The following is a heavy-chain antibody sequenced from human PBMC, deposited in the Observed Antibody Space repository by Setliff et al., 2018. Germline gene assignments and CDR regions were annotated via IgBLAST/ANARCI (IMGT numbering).Heavy chain of an antibody. Sequence: SDTLSLTCAVSGVSVNSLTWWSWVRQTPGKGLEWIGFIYHDGNPKFNPSVNYNPSLKSRVTMSIDKSKNQFSLNLRSVTAADTAVYYCTRGGERYHTANWGQGLLVTVSS. D-gene: IGHD2-2*01. CDR3: TRGGERYHTAN. J-gene: IGHJ4*02. CDR2: IYHDGNP. CDR1: GVSVNSLTW. V-gene: IGHV4-28*03.